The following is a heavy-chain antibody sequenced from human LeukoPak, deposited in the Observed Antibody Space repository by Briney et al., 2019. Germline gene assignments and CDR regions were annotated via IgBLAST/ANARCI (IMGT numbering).Heavy chain of an antibody. CDR1: GFTFSSYW. J-gene: IGHJ4*02. V-gene: IGHV3-7*01. CDR3: ARVTNGGYDSGNFDY. CDR2: IKQDGSEK. Sequence: GGSLRLSCAASGFTFSSYWMSWVRQAPGKGLEWVANIKQDGSEKYYVDSVKGRLTISRDNAKNSLYLQMNSLRAEDTAVYYCARVTNGGYDSGNFDYWGQGTLVTVSS. D-gene: IGHD5-12*01.